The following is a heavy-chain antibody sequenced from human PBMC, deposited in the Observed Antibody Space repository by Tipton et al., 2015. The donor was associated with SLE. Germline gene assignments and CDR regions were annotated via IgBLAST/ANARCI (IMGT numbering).Heavy chain of an antibody. J-gene: IGHJ3*02. CDR2: IRYDGSNK. V-gene: IGHV3-30*02. D-gene: IGHD3-10*01. Sequence: SLRLSCAASGFTFSSYGMHWVRQAPGKGLEWVAFIRYDGSNKYYADSVKGRSTISRDSSKNTLYLQMNSLRAEDTAVYYCASGEDDAFDIWGQGTMVTVSS. CDR3: ASGEDDAFDI. CDR1: GFTFSSYG.